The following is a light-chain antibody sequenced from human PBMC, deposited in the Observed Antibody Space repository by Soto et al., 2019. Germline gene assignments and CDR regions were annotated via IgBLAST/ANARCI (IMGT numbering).Light chain of an antibody. J-gene: IGKJ1*01. V-gene: IGKV1-5*01. CDR3: QQYASYPWT. CDR2: DAF. CDR1: QSLSGW. Sequence: DIQLTQTPSTLSASIGDRVTITCRASQSLSGWLAWYQQTPGKAPKLLISDAFRLASGVPSRFRGSGSGTEFSLTITSLQPGDSATFYCQQYASYPWTFGRGTKV.